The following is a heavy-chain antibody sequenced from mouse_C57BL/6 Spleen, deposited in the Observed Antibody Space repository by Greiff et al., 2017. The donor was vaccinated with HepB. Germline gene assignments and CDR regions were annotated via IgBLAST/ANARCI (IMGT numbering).Heavy chain of an antibody. CDR1: GYTFTSYW. V-gene: IGHV1-61*01. D-gene: IGHD1-1*01. CDR2: IYPSDSET. J-gene: IGHJ4*01. Sequence: VQLQQPGAELVRPGSSVKLSCKASGYTFTSYWMDWVTPTPGQGLEWIGNIYPSDSETHYNQKFTDKSTLTVDKSASTAYMQLSSLTSEDSAVYYCARGTTVVPPYAMDYWGQGTSVTVSS. CDR3: ARGTTVVPPYAMDY.